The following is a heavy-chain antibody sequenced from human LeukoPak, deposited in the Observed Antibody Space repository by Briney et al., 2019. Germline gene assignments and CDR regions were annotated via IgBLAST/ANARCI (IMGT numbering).Heavy chain of an antibody. D-gene: IGHD4-17*01. J-gene: IGHJ4*02. V-gene: IGHV3-23*01. CDR2: ISGSGGST. CDR1: GFTFSSYA. Sequence: PGGSLRLSCAASGFTFSSYAMSWVRQAPGKGLEWVSAISGSGGSTYYADSVKGRFTISRDNSKNTLYLQMNSLRAEDTAVYYCARDRGVNTLFDYWGQGTLVTVSS. CDR3: ARDRGVNTLFDY.